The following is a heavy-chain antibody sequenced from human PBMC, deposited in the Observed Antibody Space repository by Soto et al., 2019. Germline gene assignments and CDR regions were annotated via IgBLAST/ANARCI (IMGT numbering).Heavy chain of an antibody. Sequence: GGSLRLSCAASGFTFSSYSMNWFRQAPGKGLEWVSYISSSTSTIYYADSVKGRFTISRDNAKNSLYLQMNSLRDEDTAVYYCAREGGITMIVVVNDAFDIWGQGTMVTVSS. CDR2: ISSSTSTI. CDR1: GFTFSSYS. D-gene: IGHD3-22*01. J-gene: IGHJ3*02. V-gene: IGHV3-48*02. CDR3: AREGGITMIVVVNDAFDI.